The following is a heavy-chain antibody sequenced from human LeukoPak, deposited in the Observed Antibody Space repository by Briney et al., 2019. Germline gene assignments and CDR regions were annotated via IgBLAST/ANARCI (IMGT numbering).Heavy chain of an antibody. V-gene: IGHV3-33*01. Sequence: GGSLRLSCAASGFTFSSYGMHWVRQAPGKGLEWVAVIWYDGSNKYYADSVKGRFTISRENSKNTLYLQMNSLRAEDTAVYYCARDLIAVAGTEDYWGQGTLVTVSS. CDR2: IWYDGSNK. CDR3: ARDLIAVAGTEDY. D-gene: IGHD6-19*01. J-gene: IGHJ4*02. CDR1: GFTFSSYG.